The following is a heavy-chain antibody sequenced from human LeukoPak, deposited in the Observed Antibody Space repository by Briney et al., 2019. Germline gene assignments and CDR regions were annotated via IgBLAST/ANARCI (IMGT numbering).Heavy chain of an antibody. CDR3: ARDGDHSSSSLSWFDP. CDR2: INPSAGTT. J-gene: IGHJ5*02. CDR1: GYSFIGYY. D-gene: IGHD6-6*01. V-gene: IGHV1-46*01. Sequence: ASVKVSCKASGYSFIGYYIHWVRQAPGQGLEWMGIINPSAGTTTYAQKFQGRVTMTSDMSTSTVYMELSSLRSEDTAVYYCARDGDHSSSSLSWFDPWGQGTLVTVSS.